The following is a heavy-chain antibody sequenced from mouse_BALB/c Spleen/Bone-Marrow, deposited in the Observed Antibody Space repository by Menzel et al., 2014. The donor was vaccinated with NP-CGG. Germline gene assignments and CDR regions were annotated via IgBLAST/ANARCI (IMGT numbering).Heavy chain of an antibody. J-gene: IGHJ3*01. CDR2: IWGDGST. Sequence: VKLMESGPGLVAPSQSLSITCTVSGFSLTSYGVSWVRQPPGKGLEWLGIIWGDGSTNYYSAHISRLSISKDNTKGQVFLKLNSLQADDTATYYCAKPTGNCLFPYWGQGTLVTVSA. CDR1: GFSLTSYG. D-gene: IGHD2-1*01. CDR3: AKPTGNCLFPY. V-gene: IGHV2-3*01.